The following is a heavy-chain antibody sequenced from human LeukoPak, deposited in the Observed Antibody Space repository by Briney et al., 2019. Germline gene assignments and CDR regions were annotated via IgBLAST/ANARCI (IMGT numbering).Heavy chain of an antibody. Sequence: PSETLSLTCTVSGGSISSYYWSWIRQPPGKGLEWIGYIYHSGSTYYNPSLKSRVTISVDRSKNQFSLKLSSVTAADTAVYYCAREALYSSSWFGYWGQGTLVTVSS. J-gene: IGHJ4*02. D-gene: IGHD6-13*01. V-gene: IGHV4-59*12. CDR3: AREALYSSSWFGY. CDR2: IYHSGST. CDR1: GGSISSYY.